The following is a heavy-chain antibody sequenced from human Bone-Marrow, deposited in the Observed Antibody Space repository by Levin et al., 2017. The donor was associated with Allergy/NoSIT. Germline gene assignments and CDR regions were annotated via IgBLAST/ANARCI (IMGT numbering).Heavy chain of an antibody. J-gene: IGHJ4*02. Sequence: GSLRLSCTVSGGSVNSYSFYWSWIRQSPETGLEWIAYIFYTGSTNYNPSFKSRVTISLDTPKNQFSLKLDSVTAADTAVYYGASSDRDYYAIRGYPILFDVWGQGRLVTVSS. D-gene: IGHD3-22*01. CDR1: GGSVNSYSFY. CDR2: IFYTGST. CDR3: ASSDRDYYAIRGYPILFDV. V-gene: IGHV4-61*01.